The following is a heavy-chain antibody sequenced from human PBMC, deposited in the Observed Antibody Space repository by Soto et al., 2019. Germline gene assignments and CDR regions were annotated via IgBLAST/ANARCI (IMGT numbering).Heavy chain of an antibody. D-gene: IGHD3-3*01. Sequence: PSETLSLTCDVSGDTIRTGGYTWAWIRQPPGEALEWIGHTYHSGNPYYNPSLKSRVTISVDRSKNQFSLKLSSVTAADTAVYYCARALSYDFWSGYSGLGWFDPWGQGTLVTVSS. CDR3: ARALSYDFWSGYSGLGWFDP. CDR1: GDTIRTGGYT. V-gene: IGHV4-30-2*01. J-gene: IGHJ5*02. CDR2: TYHSGNP.